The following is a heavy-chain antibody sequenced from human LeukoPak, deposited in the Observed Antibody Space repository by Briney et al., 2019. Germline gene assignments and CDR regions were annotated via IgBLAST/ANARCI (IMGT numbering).Heavy chain of an antibody. CDR2: ISYDGINK. CDR3: AKVFQRFTYYYGMDV. V-gene: IGHV3-30*18. Sequence: GGSLRLSCAGSGFTFSNYGMHWVPQAPGKGLEWVAVISYDGINKYYADSVKGRFTISRDNSKNTLYLQMNSLRAEDTAVYYCAKVFQRFTYYYGMDVWGQGTTVTVSS. CDR1: GFTFSNYG. D-gene: IGHD2-21*01. J-gene: IGHJ6*02.